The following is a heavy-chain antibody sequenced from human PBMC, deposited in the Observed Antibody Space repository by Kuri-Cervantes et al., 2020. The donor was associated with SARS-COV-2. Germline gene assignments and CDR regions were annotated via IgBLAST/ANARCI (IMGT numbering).Heavy chain of an antibody. V-gene: IGHV1-3*01. CDR3: ARVSQNGRKDTYYYYMDV. CDR1: GYTFTSYA. J-gene: IGHJ6*03. CDR2: INAGNGNT. Sequence: ASVKVSCKASGYTFTSYAMHWVRQAPGQRLEWMGWINAGNGNTKYSQKFQGRVTITRDTSASTAYMELSSLRSEDTAVYYCARVSQNGRKDTYYYYMDVWGKGPTVPVSS.